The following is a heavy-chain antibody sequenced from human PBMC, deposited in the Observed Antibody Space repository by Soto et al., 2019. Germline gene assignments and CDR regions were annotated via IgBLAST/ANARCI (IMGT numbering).Heavy chain of an antibody. CDR2: IYYSGST. V-gene: IGHV4-59*08. CDR1: GGSISSYY. CDR3: ARGANDFWSGYSTYYYYYMDV. D-gene: IGHD3-3*01. J-gene: IGHJ6*03. Sequence: SETLSLTCTVSGGSISSYYWSWIRQPPGKGLEWIGYIYYSGSTNYNPSLKSRVTISVDTSKNQFSLKLSSVTAADTAVYYCARGANDFWSGYSTYYYYYMDVWGKGTTVTVSS.